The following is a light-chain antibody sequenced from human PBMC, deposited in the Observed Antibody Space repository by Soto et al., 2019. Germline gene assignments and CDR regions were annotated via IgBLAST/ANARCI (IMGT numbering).Light chain of an antibody. J-gene: IGKJ1*01. V-gene: IGKV3-20*01. CDR1: QSVSNNY. CDR3: QQYGSSPPWT. Sequence: EIVLAQSPGTLSLSPGERGTLSCRASQSVSNNYFAWYQQKPGQAPRLLIYGASSRATGIPDRFSGSGSGTDFTLTISRLEPEDFAVYYCQQYGSSPPWTFGQGTKVEIK. CDR2: GAS.